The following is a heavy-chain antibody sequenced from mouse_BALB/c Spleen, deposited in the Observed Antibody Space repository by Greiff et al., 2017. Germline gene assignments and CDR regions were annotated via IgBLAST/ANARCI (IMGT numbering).Heavy chain of an antibody. D-gene: IGHD2-2*01. CDR2: ISDGGSYT. V-gene: IGHV5-4*02. Sequence: EVQLQESGGGLVKPGGSLKLSCAASGFTFSDYYMYWVRQTPEKRLEWVATISDGGSYTYYPDSVKGRFTISRDNAKNNLYLQMSSLKSEDTAMYYCARDRGVNAMDYWGQGTSVTVSS. CDR1: GFTFSDYY. CDR3: ARDRGVNAMDY. J-gene: IGHJ4*01.